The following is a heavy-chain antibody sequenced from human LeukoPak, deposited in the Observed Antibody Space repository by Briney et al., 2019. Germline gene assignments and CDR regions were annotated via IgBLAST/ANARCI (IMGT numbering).Heavy chain of an antibody. CDR3: ARALPYYYDSSGYPLTNFDI. D-gene: IGHD3-22*01. CDR2: ICDNGNT. V-gene: IGHV4-4*08. CDR1: GGSFSPAH. J-gene: IGHJ3*02. Sequence: SETLSLTCTFSGGSFSPAHWSWIRQPPGKGLEGIGVICDNGNTDYNPSLKSRVTISVDTSKSQFSLKLSSVTAADTAVYYCARALPYYYDSSGYPLTNFDIWGQGTMVTVSS.